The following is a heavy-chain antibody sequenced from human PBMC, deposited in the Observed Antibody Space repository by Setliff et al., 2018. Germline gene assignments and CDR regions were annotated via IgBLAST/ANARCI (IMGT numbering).Heavy chain of an antibody. CDR2: ISTNNGKT. CDR3: ARDAPYTNTWRYFDH. V-gene: IGHV1-18*01. Sequence: GASVKVSCKASGYTFTNYGINWLRQAPGQGFEWMGWISTNNGKTEYSQKVQGRVTMTTDRSTSTIYMELRSLRSDDTAMYYCARDAPYTNTWRYFDHWGQGTLVTVSS. D-gene: IGHD6-13*01. J-gene: IGHJ4*02. CDR1: GYTFTNYG.